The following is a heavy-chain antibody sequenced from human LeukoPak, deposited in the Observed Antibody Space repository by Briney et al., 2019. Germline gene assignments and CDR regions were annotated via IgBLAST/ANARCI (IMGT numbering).Heavy chain of an antibody. V-gene: IGHV4-34*01. Sequence: SETLSLTCTVPGGSISSYYWSWIRQPPGKGLEWIGEINHSGSTNYNPSLKSRVTISVDTSKNQFSLKLSSVTAADTAVYYCARAPTGVAVAGTVDYWGQGTLVTVSS. CDR1: GGSISSYY. J-gene: IGHJ4*02. D-gene: IGHD6-19*01. CDR3: ARAPTGVAVAGTVDY. CDR2: INHSGST.